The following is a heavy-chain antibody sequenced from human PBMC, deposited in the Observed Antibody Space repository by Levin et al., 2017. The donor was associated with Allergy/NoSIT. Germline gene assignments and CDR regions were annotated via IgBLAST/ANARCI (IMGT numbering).Heavy chain of an antibody. CDR1: GGSFSGYY. D-gene: IGHD3-16*01. J-gene: IGHJ4*02. CDR3: ASRDYVWGSYNDY. V-gene: IGHV4-34*01. Sequence: PGGSLRLSCAVYGGSFSGYYWSWIRQPPGKGLEWIGEINHSGSTNYNPSLKSRVTISVDTSKNQFSLKLSSVTAADTAVYYCASRDYVWGSYNDYWGQGTLVTVSS. CDR2: INHSGST.